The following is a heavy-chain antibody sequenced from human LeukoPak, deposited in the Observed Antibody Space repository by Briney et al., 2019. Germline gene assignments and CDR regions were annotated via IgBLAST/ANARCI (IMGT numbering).Heavy chain of an antibody. V-gene: IGHV3-74*01. J-gene: IGHJ4*02. CDR2: INSDGSTT. D-gene: IGHD6-19*01. CDR3: ARVIYSGWEGELSD. CDR1: GFTFSIYW. Sequence: PGGSLRLSCAASGFTFSIYWMHWVRQAPGKGLVWVSRINSDGSTTSYADSVMGRFTISRNNAKNTLYLQMNSLIAEDTAVYYCARVIYSGWEGELSDWGQGTLVTVSS.